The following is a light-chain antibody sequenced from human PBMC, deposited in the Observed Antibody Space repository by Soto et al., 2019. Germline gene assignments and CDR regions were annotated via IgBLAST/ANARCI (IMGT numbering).Light chain of an antibody. CDR2: EVS. CDR3: SSYAGSNTHYV. CDR1: SSDIGGYNY. J-gene: IGLJ1*01. Sequence: QSVLTQPPSASGSPGQSVTISCTGTSSDIGGYNYVSWYQQHPGEAPKLMIYEVSKRPSGVPDRFSGSKSGNTASLTVSGLQAEDEADYYCSSYAGSNTHYVCGTGTKLTVL. V-gene: IGLV2-8*01.